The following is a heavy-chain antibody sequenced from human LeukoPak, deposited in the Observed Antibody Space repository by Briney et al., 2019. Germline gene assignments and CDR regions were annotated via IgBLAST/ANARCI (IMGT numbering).Heavy chain of an antibody. J-gene: IGHJ6*02. CDR2: IYYSGST. Sequence: SETLSLTCTVSGGSISSYYWSWIRQPPGKGLEWIGYIYYSGSTNYNPSLKSRVTISVDTSKNQFSLKLSSVTAADTAVYYCAGTLRDYFFNYYYGMDVWGQGTTVTVSS. CDR1: GGSISSYY. D-gene: IGHD4-17*01. V-gene: IGHV4-59*12. CDR3: AGTLRDYFFNYYYGMDV.